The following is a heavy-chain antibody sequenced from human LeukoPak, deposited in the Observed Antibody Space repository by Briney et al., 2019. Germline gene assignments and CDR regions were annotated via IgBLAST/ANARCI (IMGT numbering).Heavy chain of an antibody. CDR3: ARYMGFYTSSSSSDY. V-gene: IGHV3-11*06. J-gene: IGHJ4*02. D-gene: IGHD6-6*01. Sequence: DSVKGRFTISRDNAKNSLYLQMNSLRAEDTAVYYCARYMGFYTSSSSSDYWGQGTLVTVSS.